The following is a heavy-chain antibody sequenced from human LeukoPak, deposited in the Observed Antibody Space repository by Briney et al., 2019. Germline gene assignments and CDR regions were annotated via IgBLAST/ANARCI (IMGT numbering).Heavy chain of an antibody. CDR2: IYSGRST. J-gene: IGHJ4*02. CDR3: ARAPITMIVVGAGFDC. D-gene: IGHD3-22*01. Sequence: GGSLRHACAASGFTVSSNYMSWVRQAPGKGLEWVSVIYSGRSTSNADSVKGRFTISRDNSKNTVYLQMNSLRAEDTAVYYCARAPITMIVVGAGFDCWGQGTLVTVSS. V-gene: IGHV3-53*01. CDR1: GFTVSSNY.